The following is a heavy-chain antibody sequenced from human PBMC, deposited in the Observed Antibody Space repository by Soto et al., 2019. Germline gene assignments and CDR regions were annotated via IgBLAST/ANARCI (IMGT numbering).Heavy chain of an antibody. CDR1: GYSFTNFW. D-gene: IGHD3-3*02. CDR2: IYPGDSDT. CDR3: ARGLKSVSNPYHFDY. Sequence: GESLKISCKASGYSFTNFWIGWVRQMPGKGLEWMGIIYPGDSDTRYSPSFQGQVTISADRSITTAYLQWSSLQASDTAVYYCARGLKSVSNPYHFDYWGQGTLVTVSS. J-gene: IGHJ4*02. V-gene: IGHV5-51*01.